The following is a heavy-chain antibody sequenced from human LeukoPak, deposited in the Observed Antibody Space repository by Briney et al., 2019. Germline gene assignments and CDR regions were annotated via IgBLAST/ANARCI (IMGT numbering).Heavy chain of an antibody. CDR3: AREYPLFHYFDY. CDR2: ISAYNGNT. CDR1: GYTFNSYG. D-gene: IGHD2-2*01. Sequence: EASVKVSCKASGYTFNSYGISWVRQAPGQGLEWMGWISAYNGNTNYAQKLQGRVTMTTDTSTSTAYMELRSLRSDDTAVYYCAREYPLFHYFDYWGQGTLVTVSS. V-gene: IGHV1-18*01. J-gene: IGHJ4*02.